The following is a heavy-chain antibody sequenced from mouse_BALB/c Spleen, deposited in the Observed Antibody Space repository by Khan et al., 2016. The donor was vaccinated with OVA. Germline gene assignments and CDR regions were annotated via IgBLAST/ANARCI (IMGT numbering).Heavy chain of an antibody. Sequence: VELKESGPGLGAPSQSLSITCTVSGFSLSRYNILWIRQPPGKSLEWLGMIWGGGGTDYNSTLKSRLSIRKDNSKSQVLLKMNSLQTDDTAMYYCARAYYRYDGYYAMDYWGQGTSVTVSS. CDR1: GFSLSRYN. D-gene: IGHD2-14*01. J-gene: IGHJ4*01. CDR3: ARAYYRYDGYYAMDY. V-gene: IGHV2-6-4*01. CDR2: IWGGGGT.